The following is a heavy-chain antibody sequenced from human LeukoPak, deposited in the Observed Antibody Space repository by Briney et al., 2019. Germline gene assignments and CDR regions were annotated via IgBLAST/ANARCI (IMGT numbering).Heavy chain of an antibody. J-gene: IGHJ6*03. V-gene: IGHV1-2*02. CDR3: ARDSQYSGSYNYYYYMNV. CDR2: INPNSGGT. CDR1: GYTFTGYY. D-gene: IGHD1-26*01. Sequence: ASVKVSCKASGYTFTGYYMHWVRQAPGQGLEWMGWINPNSGGTNYAQKFQGRVTMTRDTSISPAYMELSRLRSEDTAVYYCARDSQYSGSYNYYYYMNVWGKGTTVTVSS.